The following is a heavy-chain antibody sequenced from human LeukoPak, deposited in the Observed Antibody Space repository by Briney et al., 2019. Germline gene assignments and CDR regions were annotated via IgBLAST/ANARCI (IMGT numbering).Heavy chain of an antibody. CDR1: GYTFTSYY. CDR3: ARVPLGGAFDI. Sequence: ASVKVFCKASGYTFTSYYMHWARHAPGQGLEWMGIINPSGGSTTYAQKFQGRVTMTRDTSTSTVYMELSSLRSEDTAVYYCARVPLGGAFDIWGQGTMVTVSS. V-gene: IGHV1-46*01. J-gene: IGHJ3*02. D-gene: IGHD3-16*01. CDR2: INPSGGST.